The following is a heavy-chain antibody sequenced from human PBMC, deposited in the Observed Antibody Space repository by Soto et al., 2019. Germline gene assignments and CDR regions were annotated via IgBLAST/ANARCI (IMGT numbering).Heavy chain of an antibody. J-gene: IGHJ4*02. Sequence: PSETLSLTCTVSGGSISSGDYYWSWIRQPPGKGLEWIGYIYYSGSTYYNPSLKSRVTISVDTSKNQFSLKLSSVTAADTAVYYCARGGEYYYDSSASDYWGQGTLVTVSS. D-gene: IGHD3-22*01. CDR3: ARGGEYYYDSSASDY. CDR2: IYYSGST. V-gene: IGHV4-30-4*01. CDR1: GGSISSGDYY.